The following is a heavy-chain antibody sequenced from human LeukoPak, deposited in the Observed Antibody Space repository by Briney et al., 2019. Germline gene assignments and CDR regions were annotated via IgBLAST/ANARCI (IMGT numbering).Heavy chain of an antibody. CDR1: GYRFTNYW. J-gene: IGHJ4*02. CDR2: IYPGDSDT. Sequence: GESLKISCEGSGYRFTNYWIGWVRQMPGKGLEWMGIIYPGDSDTRYSPSFQGQVTISADKSISTAYLQWSSLKASDTAMYYCARHPITMVRGAIPYYFDYWGQGTLVTVSS. D-gene: IGHD3-10*01. V-gene: IGHV5-51*01. CDR3: ARHPITMVRGAIPYYFDY.